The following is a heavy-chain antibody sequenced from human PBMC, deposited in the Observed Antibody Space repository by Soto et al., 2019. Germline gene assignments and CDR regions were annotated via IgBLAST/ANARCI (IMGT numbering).Heavy chain of an antibody. CDR1: GGSIRSYY. Sequence: SETLSLTCSVSGGSIRSYYWSWIRQPPGKGLEWIGYIYSSGTTNYNPSLQSRVTISGDTSKKQISLKLSSVTAADTAVYYCARDLIVRGVPNWFDPWGQGTLVTVSS. J-gene: IGHJ5*02. CDR3: ARDLIVRGVPNWFDP. D-gene: IGHD3-10*01. V-gene: IGHV4-59*12. CDR2: IYSSGTT.